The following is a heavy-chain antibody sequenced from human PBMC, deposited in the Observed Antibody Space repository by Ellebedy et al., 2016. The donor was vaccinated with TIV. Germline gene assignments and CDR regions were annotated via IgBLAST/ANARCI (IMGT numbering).Heavy chain of an antibody. J-gene: IGHJ4*02. Sequence: GESLKISXAASGFTFSNAWMSWVRQAPGKGLEWVSAISGSGGSTYYADSVKGRFTISRDNSKNTLYLQMNSLRAEDTAIYYCAKDLNPGGRESGYGHWGQGTLVTVSS. CDR3: AKDLNPGGRESGYGH. CDR2: ISGSGGST. CDR1: GFTFSNAW. D-gene: IGHD5-12*01. V-gene: IGHV3-23*01.